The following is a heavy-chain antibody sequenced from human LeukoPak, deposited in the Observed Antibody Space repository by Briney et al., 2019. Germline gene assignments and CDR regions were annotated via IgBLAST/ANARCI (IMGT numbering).Heavy chain of an antibody. V-gene: IGHV1-8*02. CDR2: MNPKSANT. J-gene: IGHJ4*02. Sequence: ASVKVSCKASGYTFTAYYIHWVRQATGQGLEWMAWMNPKSANTGYAQKFQGRVTVTRNTSISTAYMELSGLRSDDTAVYYCARGPMYSASYNYWGQGTLVTVSS. D-gene: IGHD1-26*01. CDR1: GYTFTAYY. CDR3: ARGPMYSASYNY.